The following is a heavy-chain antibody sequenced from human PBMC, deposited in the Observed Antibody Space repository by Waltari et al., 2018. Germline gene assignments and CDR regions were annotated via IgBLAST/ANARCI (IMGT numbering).Heavy chain of an antibody. D-gene: IGHD6-19*01. CDR3: AKGGYSSGWYRWFDP. V-gene: IGHV3-23*01. Sequence: EVQLLESGGGLVQPGGSLRLSCAASGFTFSSYAMSWVRQAPGKGLEWVSAISGSGGSTYYADAVKGRFTISRDNSKNTLYLQMNSLRAEDTAVYYCAKGGYSSGWYRWFDPWGQGTLVTVSS. J-gene: IGHJ5*02. CDR1: GFTFSSYA. CDR2: ISGSGGST.